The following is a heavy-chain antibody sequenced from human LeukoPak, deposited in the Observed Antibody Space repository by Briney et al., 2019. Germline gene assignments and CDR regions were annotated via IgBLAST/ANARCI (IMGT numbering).Heavy chain of an antibody. CDR3: ASDIRGFDP. V-gene: IGHV3-23*01. Sequence: GGSLRLSCAASGFTFSSSAMSWVRQAPGKGLEWVSTVSGSGGSIFYADSVKGRFTISRDNAKNSLYLQMNSLRAEDTAVYYCASDIRGFDPWGQGTLVTVSS. CDR1: GFTFSSSA. CDR2: VSGSGGSI. J-gene: IGHJ5*02. D-gene: IGHD3-9*01.